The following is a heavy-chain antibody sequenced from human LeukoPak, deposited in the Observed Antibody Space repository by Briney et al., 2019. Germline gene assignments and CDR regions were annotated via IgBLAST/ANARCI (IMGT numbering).Heavy chain of an antibody. CDR3: ARRRSGWYGNESFQH. D-gene: IGHD6-13*01. CDR2: IYYSGST. Sequence: PSETLSLTCTVSGGSISSSSYYWGWIRQPPGKGLEWIGSIYYSGSTYYNPSLKSRVTISVDTSKNQFSLKLSSVTAADTAVYYCARRRSGWYGNESFQHWGQGTLVTVSS. J-gene: IGHJ1*01. V-gene: IGHV4-39*01. CDR1: GGSISSSSYY.